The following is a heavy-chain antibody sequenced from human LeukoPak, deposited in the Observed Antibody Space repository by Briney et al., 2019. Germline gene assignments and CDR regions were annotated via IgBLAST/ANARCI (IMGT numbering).Heavy chain of an antibody. J-gene: IGHJ4*02. CDR1: GFTFSSYA. D-gene: IGHD1-26*01. CDR2: ISGSGGST. CDR3: AKDLLGGSFTSPRGSIDY. V-gene: IGHV3-23*01. Sequence: GGSLRLSCAASGFTFSSYAMSWVRQAPGKGLEWVSAISGSGGSTYYADSVKGRFTISRDNSKNTLYLQMNSLRAEDTAVYYCAKDLLGGSFTSPRGSIDYWGQGTLVTVSS.